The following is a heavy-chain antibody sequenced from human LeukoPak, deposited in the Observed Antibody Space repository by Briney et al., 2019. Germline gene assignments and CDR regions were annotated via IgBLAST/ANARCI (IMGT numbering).Heavy chain of an antibody. V-gene: IGHV4-39*01. CDR1: GGSISTSGYY. J-gene: IGHJ4*02. CDR2: VFYRGTA. Sequence: SETLSLTCTVSGGSISTSGYYWGWIRQPPGKGLEWIGTVFYRGTAYYNPSLKSRVTISVDTSKNQFSLKMSSVTAADTAVYYCARRSYSSGWYMGLDYWGQGTLVTVSS. D-gene: IGHD6-19*01. CDR3: ARRSYSSGWYMGLDY.